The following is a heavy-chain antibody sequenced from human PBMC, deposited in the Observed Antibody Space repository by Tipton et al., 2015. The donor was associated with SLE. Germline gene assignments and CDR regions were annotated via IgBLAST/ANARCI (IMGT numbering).Heavy chain of an antibody. J-gene: IGHJ5*02. CDR1: GGSISSGGYY. CDR3: LIYYHDSTGLHWFDP. V-gene: IGHV4-31*03. CDR2: TYYSGSP. Sequence: TLSLTCNVSGGSISSGGYYWSLNRQHPGKGLERIVYTYYSGSPYYYPSRKSRVTISLDMSKNQFSLRLSSGTAADTAMYYCLIYYHDSTGLHWFDPWGQGTLVTVSS. D-gene: IGHD3-22*01.